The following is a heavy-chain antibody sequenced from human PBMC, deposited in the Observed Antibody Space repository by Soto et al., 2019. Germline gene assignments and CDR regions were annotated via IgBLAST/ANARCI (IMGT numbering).Heavy chain of an antibody. V-gene: IGHV4-59*01. J-gene: IGHJ5*02. D-gene: IGHD3-16*02. CDR3: ARVNDYIWGSYRYRWFDP. CDR2: IYYSGST. CDR1: GGSISSYY. Sequence: SETLSLTCTVSGGSISSYYWSRIRQPPGKGLEWIGYIYYSGSTNYNPSLKGRVTISVDTSKNQFSLKLSSVTAADTAVYYCARVNDYIWGSYRYRWFDPWGQGTLVTSPQ.